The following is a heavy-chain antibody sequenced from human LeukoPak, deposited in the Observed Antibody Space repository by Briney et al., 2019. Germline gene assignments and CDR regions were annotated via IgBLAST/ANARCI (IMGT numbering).Heavy chain of an antibody. J-gene: IGHJ5*02. CDR2: TYYRSTWYN. Sequence: SQTLSLTCAISGDIVSSNSVTWNWIRQSPSRGLEWLGRTYYRSTWYNDYAVSVRGRVTVNPDTSKNQFSLHLNSVTPEDTAVYYCARRLTQYDCFDPWGQGILVTVSS. CDR1: GDIVSSNSVT. D-gene: IGHD2-2*01. CDR3: ARRLTQYDCFDP. V-gene: IGHV6-1*01.